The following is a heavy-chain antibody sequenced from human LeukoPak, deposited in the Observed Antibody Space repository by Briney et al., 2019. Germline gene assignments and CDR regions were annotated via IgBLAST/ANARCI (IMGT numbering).Heavy chain of an antibody. V-gene: IGHV3-23*01. Sequence: GGSLRLSCAASGYSFSTYGMSWVRQAPGKGLEWISGIIFRGSSTYYADSVKGRFTISRDNSKNSLYLQMNTLRVDDTAVYYCAKEGTYYCFDYWGQGTLVTVSS. CDR1: GYSFSTYG. CDR2: IIFRGSST. J-gene: IGHJ4*02. D-gene: IGHD1-26*01. CDR3: AKEGTYYCFDY.